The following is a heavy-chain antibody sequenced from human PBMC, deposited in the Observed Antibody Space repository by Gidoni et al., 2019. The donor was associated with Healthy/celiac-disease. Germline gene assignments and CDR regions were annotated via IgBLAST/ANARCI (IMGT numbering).Heavy chain of an antibody. D-gene: IGHD2-15*01. J-gene: IGHJ3*02. CDR2: IKHEGSEK. V-gene: IGHV3-7*01. Sequence: EVQLVESGGGLVQPGGSLRLSCAASGFTFSSYWMSWVSQAPGKGLEWVANIKHEGSEKYYVDSVKGRFTISRDNAKNSLYLQMNSLRAEDTAVYYCAREVAATPDAFDIWGQGTMVTVSS. CDR3: AREVAATPDAFDI. CDR1: GFTFSSYW.